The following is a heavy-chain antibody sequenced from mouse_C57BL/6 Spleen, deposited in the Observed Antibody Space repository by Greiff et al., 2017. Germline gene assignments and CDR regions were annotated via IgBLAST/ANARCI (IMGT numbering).Heavy chain of an antibody. Sequence: VQLQQSGPELVKPGASVKISCKASGYTFTDYCMIWVKQSPGKSLEWIGDINPKNGDTSYNKKFKGKATLTVDKSSSTAYMELRSLTSEDSAVYYCAASVMELYFDDWGTGTTVTVSS. CDR3: AASVMELYFDD. J-gene: IGHJ1*03. CDR2: INPKNGDT. V-gene: IGHV1-26*01. D-gene: IGHD2-3*01. CDR1: GYTFTDYC.